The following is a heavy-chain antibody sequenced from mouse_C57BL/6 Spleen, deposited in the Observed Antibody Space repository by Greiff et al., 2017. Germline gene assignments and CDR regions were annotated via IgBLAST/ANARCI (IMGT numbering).Heavy chain of an antibody. CDR3: ATRAITSVVTTKAMDY. D-gene: IGHD1-1*01. CDR2: IDPSDSYT. CDR1: GYTFTSYW. V-gene: IGHV1-69*01. Sequence: QVQLKQPGAELVMPGASVKLSCKASGYTFTSYWMHWVKQRPGQGLEWIGEIDPSDSYTNYNQKFKSKSTLTVDKPSSTAYMQLSSLTSEDSAVXYCATRAITSVVTTKAMDYWGQGTSVTVSS. J-gene: IGHJ4*01.